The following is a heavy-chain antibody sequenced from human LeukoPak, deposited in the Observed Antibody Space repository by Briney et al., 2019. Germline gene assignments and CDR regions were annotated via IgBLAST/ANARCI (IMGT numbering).Heavy chain of an antibody. J-gene: IGHJ4*02. CDR2: INHSGST. CDR3: ARASPGYCSGGSCLFDY. V-gene: IGHV4-34*01. Sequence: SETLSLTCAVYGRSFSNYYWSWIRQPPGKGLEWIGEINHSGSTNYNPSLKSRVTISVDTSKNQFSLKLSSVTAADTAVYYCARASPGYCSGGSCLFDYWGQGTLVTVSS. D-gene: IGHD2-15*01. CDR1: GRSFSNYY.